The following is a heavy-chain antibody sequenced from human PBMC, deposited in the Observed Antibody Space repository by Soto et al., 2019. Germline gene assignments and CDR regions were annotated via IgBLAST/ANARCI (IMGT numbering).Heavy chain of an antibody. CDR3: SNRRDAFDI. CDR2: ISGRGGST. J-gene: IGHJ3*02. Sequence: EVQLLESGGGLVQPGGSLRLSCAASGFTFSSYALSWVRQAPGKGLEWGSAISGRGGSTYYADSVKGRFTISRDNSKNTLYLQMNSLRAEDTAVYYCSNRRDAFDIWGQGTMVTVSS. CDR1: GFTFSSYA. V-gene: IGHV3-23*01.